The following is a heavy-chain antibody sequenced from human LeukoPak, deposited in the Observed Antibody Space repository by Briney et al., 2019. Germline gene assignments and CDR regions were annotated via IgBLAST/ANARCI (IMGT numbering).Heavy chain of an antibody. V-gene: IGHV3-23*01. CDR3: SKGRRDGYNSVRTSFDY. Sequence: GGSLRLSCAASGFTFSSSGMSWVRQAPGKGLEWVSAISGSAGTTYYADSVKGRFTISRDNSKSTLYLQMNSLRAEDTAVYYFSKGRRDGYNSVRTSFDYWGQGTLVTVSS. D-gene: IGHD5-24*01. CDR1: GFTFSSSG. CDR2: ISGSAGTT. J-gene: IGHJ4*02.